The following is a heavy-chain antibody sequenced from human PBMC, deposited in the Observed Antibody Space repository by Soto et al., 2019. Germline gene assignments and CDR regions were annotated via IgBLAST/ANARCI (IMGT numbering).Heavy chain of an antibody. J-gene: IGHJ6*02. Sequence: HGESLKISCKGSGYSFTSYWIGWVRQMPGKGLEWMGIIYPGDSDARYSPSFQGQVTISADKSISTAYLQWSSLKASDTAMYYCPRRRIDTLTVTDHYYYYGMDVWGQGTTGTVSS. CDR1: GYSFTSYW. V-gene: IGHV5-51*01. D-gene: IGHD4-4*01. CDR2: IYPGDSDA. CDR3: PRRRIDTLTVTDHYYYYGMDV.